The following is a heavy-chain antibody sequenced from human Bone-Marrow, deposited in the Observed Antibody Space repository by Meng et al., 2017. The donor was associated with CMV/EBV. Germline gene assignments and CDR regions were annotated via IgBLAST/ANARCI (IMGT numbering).Heavy chain of an antibody. J-gene: IGHJ4*02. D-gene: IGHD1-26*01. CDR2: ISSSSSYI. Sequence: SGFTFSSYSRNWVRQAPGKGLEWVSSISSSSSYIYYADSVKGRFTISRDNAKNSLYLQMNSLRAEDTAVYYCARGRGVGATIPFALDYWGQGTLVTVSS. CDR1: GFTFSSYS. CDR3: ARGRGVGATIPFALDY. V-gene: IGHV3-21*01.